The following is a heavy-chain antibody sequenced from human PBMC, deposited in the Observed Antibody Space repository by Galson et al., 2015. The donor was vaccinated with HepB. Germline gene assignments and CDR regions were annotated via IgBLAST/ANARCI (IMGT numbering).Heavy chain of an antibody. Sequence: SLRLSCAASGFTFSSYAMHWVRQAPGKGLEWVAVISYDGSNKYYADSVKGRFTFSRDNSKNTLYLQMNSLTAEDTAMYYCARGYCSSTSCPLDYWGQGTLVTVSS. CDR1: GFTFSSYA. V-gene: IGHV3-30-3*01. CDR2: ISYDGSNK. CDR3: ARGYCSSTSCPLDY. D-gene: IGHD2-2*01. J-gene: IGHJ4*02.